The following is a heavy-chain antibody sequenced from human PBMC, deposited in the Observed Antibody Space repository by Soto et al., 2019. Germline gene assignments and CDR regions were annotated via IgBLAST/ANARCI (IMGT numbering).Heavy chain of an antibody. CDR1: VYTFTSAS. J-gene: IGHJ1*01. D-gene: IGHD3-22*01. CDR3: ARVADYFDTIGYSREYLQH. Sequence: ASLKVSFNASVYTFTSASMHCFLHAAGHRPDWMGWINAGNGNTKYSQKFQCRVTITRDISASTVYMEMSSLRSEDTAVYFCARVADYFDTIGYSREYLQHWGQGNPVTVSS. CDR2: INAGNGNT. V-gene: IGHV1-3*01.